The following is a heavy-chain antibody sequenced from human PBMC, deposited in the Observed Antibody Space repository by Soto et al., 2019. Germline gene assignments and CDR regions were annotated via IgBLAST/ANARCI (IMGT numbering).Heavy chain of an antibody. D-gene: IGHD6-25*01. V-gene: IGHV1-69*13. J-gene: IGHJ3*02. CDR2: IIPIFGTA. CDR3: ARIFTAAAEYDAFDI. CDR1: GGTFSSYS. Sequence: ASVKVSCKASGGTFSSYSISWVRQAPGQGLEWMGGIIPIFGTANYAQKFQGRVTITADESTSTAYMELSSLRSEDTAVYYCARIFTAAAEYDAFDIWGQGTMVTVSS.